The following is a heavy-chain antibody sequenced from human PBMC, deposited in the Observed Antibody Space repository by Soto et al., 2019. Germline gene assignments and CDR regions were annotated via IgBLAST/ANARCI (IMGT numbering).Heavy chain of an antibody. CDR1: GFTFSSYS. Sequence: PVGSLRLSCAASGFTFSSYSMNWVRQAPGKGLEWVSSISSSSSYIYYADSVKGRFTISRDNAKNSLYLQMNSLRAEDTAVYYCARDKRQLWLVRTYNWFDPWGQGTLVTVSS. CDR2: ISSSSSYI. D-gene: IGHD5-18*01. V-gene: IGHV3-21*01. J-gene: IGHJ5*02. CDR3: ARDKRQLWLVRTYNWFDP.